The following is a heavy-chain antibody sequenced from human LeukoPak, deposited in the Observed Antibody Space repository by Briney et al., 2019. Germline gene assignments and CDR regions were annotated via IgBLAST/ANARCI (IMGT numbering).Heavy chain of an antibody. CDR2: ISSDGSSK. D-gene: IGHD4-23*01. V-gene: IGHV3-30*18. Sequence: GGSLRLSCAASGFTFSSYAMHWVRQTPGKGLEWVAVISSDGSSKFYVDSVKGRFTISRDNSKNTVYLQMSSLTPEDTAVYYCAKEDGGHSQVDYWGQGTLVTVSS. CDR3: AKEDGGHSQVDY. CDR1: GFTFSSYA. J-gene: IGHJ4*02.